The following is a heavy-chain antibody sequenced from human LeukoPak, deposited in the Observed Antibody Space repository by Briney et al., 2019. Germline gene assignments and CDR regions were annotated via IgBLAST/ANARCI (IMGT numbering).Heavy chain of an antibody. J-gene: IGHJ4*02. CDR3: ARHYGDY. CDR1: GGSISSGAYS. V-gene: IGHV4-30-2*01. CDR2: IYHTGST. Sequence: PSQTLSLTCAVSGGSISSGAYSWGWIRQPPGKGLEWIGYIYHTGSTYYNPSLKSQVTISVDRSKNQFSLELSSVTAADTAVYYCARHYGDYWGQGTLATVSS.